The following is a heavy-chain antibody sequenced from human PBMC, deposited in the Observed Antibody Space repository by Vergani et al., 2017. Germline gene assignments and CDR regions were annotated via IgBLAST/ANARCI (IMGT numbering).Heavy chain of an antibody. CDR2: IRSENDGGTA. J-gene: IGHJ4*02. V-gene: IGHV3-15*01. Sequence: EVQVVESGGGLIKPGGSLRLSCVVSGITFKNAWINWVRQAPGKGLEWIGRIRSENDGGTADYAAPLKGRFTNLRDDSKDSAFLLVNNLKTEDTAVYFCYTDYHDYWGQGTLVTVSS. CDR3: YTDYHDY. CDR1: GITFKNAW. D-gene: IGHD2-2*02.